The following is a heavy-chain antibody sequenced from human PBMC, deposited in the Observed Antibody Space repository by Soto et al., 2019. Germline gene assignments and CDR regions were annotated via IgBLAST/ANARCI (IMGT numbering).Heavy chain of an antibody. J-gene: IGHJ4*02. CDR2: IYYSGST. V-gene: IGHV4-30-4*01. Sequence: QVQLQESGPGLVKPSQTLSLTCTVSGGSMSSGDYYWSWIRQPPGKGLEWIGYIYYSGSTYYNPSLKSRVTISVDTSKNQFSLKLSSVTAADTAVYYCARDGDSGYLTSGLDYWGQGTLVTVSS. D-gene: IGHD5-12*01. CDR3: ARDGDSGYLTSGLDY. CDR1: GGSMSSGDYY.